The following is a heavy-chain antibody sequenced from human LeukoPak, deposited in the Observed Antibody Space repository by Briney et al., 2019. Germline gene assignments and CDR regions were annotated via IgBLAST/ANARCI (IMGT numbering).Heavy chain of an antibody. CDR3: ARLVVVAATLDY. D-gene: IGHD2-15*01. Sequence: GGSLRLSCAASGFTFSSYAMSWVRQAPGKGLEWVSAISGSGGSTYYADSVKGRFTISRDNSKNTLYLQINSLRAEDTAVYYCARLVVVAATLDYWGQGTLVTVSS. CDR2: ISGSGGST. V-gene: IGHV3-23*01. CDR1: GFTFSSYA. J-gene: IGHJ4*02.